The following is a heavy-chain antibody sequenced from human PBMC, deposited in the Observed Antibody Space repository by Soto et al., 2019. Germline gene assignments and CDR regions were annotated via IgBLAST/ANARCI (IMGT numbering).Heavy chain of an antibody. CDR1: GGSISSYNW. V-gene: IGHV4-4*02. CDR3: ARDFERSAIGP. J-gene: IGHJ5*02. CDR2: IYHSGST. D-gene: IGHD3-9*01. Sequence: SETLSLTCAVSGGSISSYNWWSWVRQPPGKGLEWIGDIYHSGSTSYNPSLRSRVTISADTSENKFSLTLKSVTAADTAVYFCARDFERSAIGPWGQGTSVTVSS.